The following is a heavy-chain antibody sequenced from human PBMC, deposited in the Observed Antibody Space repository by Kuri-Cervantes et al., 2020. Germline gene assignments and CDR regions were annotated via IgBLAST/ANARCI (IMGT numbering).Heavy chain of an antibody. D-gene: IGHD6-19*01. V-gene: IGHV4-4*02. J-gene: IGHJ3*02. Sequence: ESLRLSCAVSGGSISSSNWWSWVRQPPGKGLEWIGEIYHSGSTNYNPSLKSRVTISVDKSKNQFSLKLSSVTAADTAVYYCARETSSGWYPDAFDIWGQGTMVTVSS. CDR2: IYHSGST. CDR1: GGSISSSNW. CDR3: ARETSSGWYPDAFDI.